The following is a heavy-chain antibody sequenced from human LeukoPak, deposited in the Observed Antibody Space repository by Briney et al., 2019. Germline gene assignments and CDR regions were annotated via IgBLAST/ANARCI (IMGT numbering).Heavy chain of an antibody. Sequence: PGGSLRLSCAASGFTFSDYYMSWIRQAPGKGLEWVSYITSSSSTIYYADSVKGRFTISRDNAKDTLYLQMNSLRAEDTAVYYCARGENTYIDYWGQGTLVTVSS. CDR1: GFTFSDYY. J-gene: IGHJ4*02. CDR2: ITSSSSTI. V-gene: IGHV3-11*04. D-gene: IGHD3-16*01. CDR3: ARGENTYIDY.